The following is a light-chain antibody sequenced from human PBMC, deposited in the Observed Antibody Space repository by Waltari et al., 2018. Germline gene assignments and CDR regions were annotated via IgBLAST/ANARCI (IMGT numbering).Light chain of an antibody. CDR2: TAS. CDR3: QQSYTTPYT. J-gene: IGKJ2*01. Sequence: DIQMTQAQSSLSASVGDRVTITCRASQSITSHLNWYQQQPGKAPKLLIYTASSMQSGVPSRFSGSGSVTHFTLTISSLQPEDFATYFCQQSYTTPYTFGQGTKLEIK. V-gene: IGKV1-39*01. CDR1: QSITSH.